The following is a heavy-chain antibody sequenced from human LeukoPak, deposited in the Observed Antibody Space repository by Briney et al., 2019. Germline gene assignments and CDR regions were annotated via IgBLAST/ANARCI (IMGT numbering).Heavy chain of an antibody. CDR1: GGSISTNY. CDR2: IYYSGRT. D-gene: IGHD3-22*01. CDR3: ASQYYYDRSREPHFDY. J-gene: IGHJ4*02. Sequence: SETLSLTCTVFGGSISTNYWSWIRQPPGKGLEWIGYIYYSGRTNYNPSLKSRVTISIDTSKNQFSLKLSSVTAADTAAYYCASQYYYDRSREPHFDYWGQGTLVTVSS. V-gene: IGHV4-59*01.